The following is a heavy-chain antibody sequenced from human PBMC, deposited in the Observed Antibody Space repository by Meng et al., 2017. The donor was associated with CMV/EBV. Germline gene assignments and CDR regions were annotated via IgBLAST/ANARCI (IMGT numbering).Heavy chain of an antibody. D-gene: IGHD6-19*01. CDR1: GFTFTGYY. CDR2: IDTSSGGT. CDR3: ARTAYNSGWWGGDYYSGMDV. V-gene: IGHV1-2*02. Sequence: ASVKVSCKASGFTFTGYYIHWVRQAPGQGLEWMGWIDTSSGGTNYAQRFQGRVTMTRDTSISTAYMELTRLRSDDTAVYYCARTAYNSGWWGGDYYSGMDVWGQGTTVTVSS. J-gene: IGHJ6*02.